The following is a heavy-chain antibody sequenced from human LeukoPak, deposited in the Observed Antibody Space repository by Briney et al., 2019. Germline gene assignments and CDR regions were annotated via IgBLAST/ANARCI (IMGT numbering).Heavy chain of an antibody. V-gene: IGHV3-7*01. Sequence: GGSLRLSCAASGFTFISYSMNWVRQAPGKGLEWVANIKQDGSEKYYVDSVKGRFTISRDNAKNSLYLQMNSLRAEDTAVYYCARDPSYGDYGDYWGQGTLVTVSS. CDR1: GFTFISYS. D-gene: IGHD4-17*01. CDR3: ARDPSYGDYGDY. J-gene: IGHJ4*02. CDR2: IKQDGSEK.